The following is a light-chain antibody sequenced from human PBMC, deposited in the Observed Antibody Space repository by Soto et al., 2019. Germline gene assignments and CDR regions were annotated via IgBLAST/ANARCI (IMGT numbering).Light chain of an antibody. CDR2: DAS. J-gene: IGKJ5*01. V-gene: IGKV3-11*01. CDR3: QQRSNWPTIT. CDR1: QGISTY. Sequence: EIVLPQSPATLSLSPGERATLSCRASQGISTYLAWYQQKPGQAPRLLIYDASNRATGVPARFSGSGSGTDFTLTISSLETEDFAVYYCQQRSNWPTITFGQGTRLEIK.